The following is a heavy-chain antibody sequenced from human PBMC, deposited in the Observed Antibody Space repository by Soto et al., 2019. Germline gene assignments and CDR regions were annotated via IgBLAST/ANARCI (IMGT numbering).Heavy chain of an antibody. Sequence: QVQLVQSGAEVKKPGSSVKVSCKASGGTFSSYAISWVRQAPGQGLEWMGGIIPIFGTANYAQKFQGRVTITADESTITAHRDLSSLRSEGTAVYYCARKGHFLFAGYFDLLGRGTLVTLSS. D-gene: IGHD3-3*02. J-gene: IGHJ2*01. CDR3: ARKGHFLFAGYFDL. CDR2: IIPIFGTA. V-gene: IGHV1-69*12. CDR1: GGTFSSYA.